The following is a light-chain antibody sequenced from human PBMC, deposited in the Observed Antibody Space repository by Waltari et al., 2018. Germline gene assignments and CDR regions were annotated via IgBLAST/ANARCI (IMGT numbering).Light chain of an antibody. CDR3: MQALQTPWT. CDR1: QSLLHSNGYNY. Sequence: DTVMTQSTLSLPVTPGEPASTSCRPSQSLLHSNGYNYLDWYLQKPGQSPQLLIYLGSNRASGVPDRFSGSGSGTDFTLKINRVEAEDVGVYYCMQALQTPWTFGQGTKVEIK. CDR2: LGS. V-gene: IGKV2-28*01. J-gene: IGKJ1*01.